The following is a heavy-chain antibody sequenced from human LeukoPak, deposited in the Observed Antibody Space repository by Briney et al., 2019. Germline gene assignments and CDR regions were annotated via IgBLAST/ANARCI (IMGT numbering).Heavy chain of an antibody. D-gene: IGHD4-23*01. Sequence: SVKVSCKASGGTFSNYAINWVRQAPGQGLEWMGGIIPLFGTANYAQKFQGRVTISAVESTSTAYMQLSSLRSVDTAVYYCARGWLAESTVVTPYNYWGQGTLVTVSS. CDR1: GGTFSNYA. V-gene: IGHV1-69*13. CDR2: IIPLFGTA. CDR3: ARGWLAESTVVTPYNY. J-gene: IGHJ4*02.